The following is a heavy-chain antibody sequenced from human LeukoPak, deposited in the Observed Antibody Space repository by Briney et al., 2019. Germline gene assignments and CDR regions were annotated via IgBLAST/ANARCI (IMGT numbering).Heavy chain of an antibody. D-gene: IGHD1-1*01. V-gene: IGHV3-23*01. CDR2: ISGSGGST. J-gene: IGHJ6*03. CDR1: GFTFSHYA. CDR3: AKELAYAYYFDV. Sequence: AGGSLRLSCAASGFTFSHYAMSWVRQAPGKGLEWVSGISGSGGSTYYADSVKGWFTVSRDNSKNTLYLQMTSLRVEDTAVYYCAKELAYAYYFDVWGKGTTVTVSS.